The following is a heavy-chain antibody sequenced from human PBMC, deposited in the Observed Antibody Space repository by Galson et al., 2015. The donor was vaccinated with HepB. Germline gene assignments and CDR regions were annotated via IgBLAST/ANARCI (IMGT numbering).Heavy chain of an antibody. CDR3: AKVFIGSGGHYDDGFGV. CDR1: GFSVSTYG. V-gene: IGHV3-33*06. CDR2: IWHDGNHN. J-gene: IGHJ3*01. D-gene: IGHD3-10*01. Sequence: SLRLSCAASGFSVSTYGMHWVRQAPGKGLVWVAVIWHDGNHNDYAASVKGRFPISSDNSKNILYLQMNSLRVEDTALYYCAKVFIGSGGHYDDGFGVWGQGTMVIVSP.